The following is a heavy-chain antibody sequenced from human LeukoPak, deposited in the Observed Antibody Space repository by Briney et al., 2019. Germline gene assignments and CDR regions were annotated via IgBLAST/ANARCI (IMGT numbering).Heavy chain of an antibody. Sequence: SVKVSCKASGGTFSSYAISWVRQAPGQGLEWMGGIIPIFGTANYAQKFQGRVTITADESTSAAYMELSSLRSEDTAVYYCAKLGPYCGGDCYYFDYWGQGTLVTVSS. J-gene: IGHJ4*02. D-gene: IGHD2-21*02. CDR1: GGTFSSYA. CDR2: IIPIFGTA. V-gene: IGHV1-69*13. CDR3: AKLGPYCGGDCYYFDY.